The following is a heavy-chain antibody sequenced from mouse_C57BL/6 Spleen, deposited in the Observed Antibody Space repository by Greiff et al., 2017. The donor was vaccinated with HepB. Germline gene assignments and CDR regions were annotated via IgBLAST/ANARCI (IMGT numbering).Heavy chain of an antibody. CDR1: GYTFTTYS. D-gene: IGHD1-3*01. V-gene: IGHV1-47*01. CDR3: ASASDSGYYGYFDV. Sequence: VQLQQSGAELVKPGASVKMSCKASGYTFTTYSIEWMKQNHGKSLEWIGNFHPYNDDTKYNEKFKGKATLAVEKSSSTVYLELSRLTSDDSAVDYYASASDSGYYGYFDVWGKGTTVTVSS. CDR2: FHPYNDDT. J-gene: IGHJ1*03.